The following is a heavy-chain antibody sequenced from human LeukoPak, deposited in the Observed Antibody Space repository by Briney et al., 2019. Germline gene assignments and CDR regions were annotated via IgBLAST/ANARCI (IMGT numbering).Heavy chain of an antibody. Sequence: GASLKLSCAASGFTFSSYAMSWVRQAPGQGLEWVSAIIGSGGSTYYAEYVKGRVTISRDNSKNTGCLQMNSLRAEDTAVYYCAKLVPSDDFWSGYLGWFDPWGQGTLVTVSS. CDR2: IIGSGGST. J-gene: IGHJ5*02. CDR3: AKLVPSDDFWSGYLGWFDP. D-gene: IGHD3-3*01. CDR1: GFTFSSYA. V-gene: IGHV3-23*01.